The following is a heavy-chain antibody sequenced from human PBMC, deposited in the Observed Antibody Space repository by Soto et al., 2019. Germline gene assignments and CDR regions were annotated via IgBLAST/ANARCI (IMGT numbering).Heavy chain of an antibody. V-gene: IGHV2-5*01. CDR3: AHSEVGPTYYDFWSGYLRPYYGMDV. Sequence: SGPTLVNPTQTLTLTCTFSGFSLSTSGVGVGWIRQPPGKALEWLALIYWNDDKRYSPSLKSRLTITKDTSRNQVVLTMTNMDSVDTATYYCAHSEVGPTYYDFWSGYLRPYYGMDVWGQGTTVTVSS. D-gene: IGHD3-3*01. J-gene: IGHJ6*02. CDR2: IYWNDDK. CDR1: GFSLSTSGVG.